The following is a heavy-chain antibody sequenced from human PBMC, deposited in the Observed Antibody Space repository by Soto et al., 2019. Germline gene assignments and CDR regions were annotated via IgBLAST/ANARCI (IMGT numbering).Heavy chain of an antibody. CDR1: GYTFTSYG. D-gene: IGHD1-26*01. CDR3: ARGIGWPPSWELLQGDYFDY. CDR2: ISAYNGNT. V-gene: IGHV1-18*01. J-gene: IGHJ4*02. Sequence: QVQLVQSGAEVKKPGASVKVSCKASGYTFTSYGISWVRQAPGQGLEWMGWISAYNGNTNYAQKLQGRVTMTTDTSTSTAYMERRSLRSDETAVYYCARGIGWPPSWELLQGDYFDYWGQGTLVTVSS.